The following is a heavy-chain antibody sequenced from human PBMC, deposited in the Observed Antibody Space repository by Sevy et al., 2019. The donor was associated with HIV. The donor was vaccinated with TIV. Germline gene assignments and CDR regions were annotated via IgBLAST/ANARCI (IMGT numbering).Heavy chain of an antibody. V-gene: IGHV3-33*01. Sequence: GGSLRLSCAASGFTFSSYGMHWVRQAPGKGLEWVAVIWYDGSNKYYADSVKGRFTISRDNSKNMLYLQMNSLRAEDTAVYYCARSRTTYYDFWSRYYTSYDYYGMDVWGQGTTVTVSS. D-gene: IGHD3-3*01. CDR2: IWYDGSNK. CDR1: GFTFSSYG. CDR3: ARSRTTYYDFWSRYYTSYDYYGMDV. J-gene: IGHJ6*02.